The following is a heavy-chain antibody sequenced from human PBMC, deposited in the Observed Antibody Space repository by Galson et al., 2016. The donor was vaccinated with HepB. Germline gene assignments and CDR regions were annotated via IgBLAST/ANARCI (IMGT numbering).Heavy chain of an antibody. J-gene: IGHJ3*02. CDR2: ISYEGSNK. D-gene: IGHD5-24*01. CDR3: ARENEKWLQSHGFDM. CDR1: GFPFNNYA. Sequence: SLRLSCAGAGFPFNNYALYWVRQAPGKGLEWVAFISYEGSNKYYADSVKGRFTISRDNSYNTLYLQMDSLSAEDTAMYYCARENEKWLQSHGFDMWGQGTMVIVSS. V-gene: IGHV3-30-3*01.